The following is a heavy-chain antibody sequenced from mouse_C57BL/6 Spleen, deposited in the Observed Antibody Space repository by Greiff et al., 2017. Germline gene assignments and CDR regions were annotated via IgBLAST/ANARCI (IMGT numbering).Heavy chain of an antibody. V-gene: IGHV1-26*01. CDR1: GYTFTDYY. CDR3: ASHGSSAFAY. Sequence: EVQLQQSGPELVKPGASVKISCKASGYTFTDYYMNWVKQSHGKSLEWIGDINPNNGGTSYNQKFKGKATLTVDKSSSTAYMELRSLTSEDSAVYYCASHGSSAFAYWGHGTLVTVSA. D-gene: IGHD1-1*01. CDR2: INPNNGGT. J-gene: IGHJ3*01.